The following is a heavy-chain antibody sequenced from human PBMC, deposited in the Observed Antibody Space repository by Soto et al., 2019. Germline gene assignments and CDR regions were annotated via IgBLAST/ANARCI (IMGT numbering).Heavy chain of an antibody. CDR2: ISHSGST. CDR1: GGSLTCFY. V-gene: IGHV4-34*01. D-gene: IGHD3-16*02. CDR3: ARDRGYEVEGSYRPLDD. Sequence: HSATLSLTCLVYGGSLTCFYWLWIRPPPGKGLQWIVEISHSGSTYYHPSLKSRVTISLDTSKNQFSLRLNSVTAADTAVFYCARDRGYEVEGSYRPLDDWGQGTLVTVSS. J-gene: IGHJ4*02.